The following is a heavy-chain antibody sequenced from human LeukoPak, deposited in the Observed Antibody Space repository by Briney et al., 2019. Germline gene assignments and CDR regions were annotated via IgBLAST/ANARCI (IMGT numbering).Heavy chain of an antibody. Sequence: PGRSLRLSCTVSGFTFGDYALSWVRQAPGKGLEWVGFIRSKPYGGTIEYARSVKGRFTISRDDSKSIAYLQMNSLKTEDTAMYYCTRGAGGVSGYCSGGSCNVDYWGQGTLVTVSS. V-gene: IGHV3-49*04. D-gene: IGHD2-15*01. CDR1: GFTFGDYA. CDR2: IRSKPYGGTI. J-gene: IGHJ4*02. CDR3: TRGAGGVSGYCSGGSCNVDY.